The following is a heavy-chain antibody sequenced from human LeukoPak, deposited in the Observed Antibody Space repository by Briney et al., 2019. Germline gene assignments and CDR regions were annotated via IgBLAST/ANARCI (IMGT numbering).Heavy chain of an antibody. J-gene: IGHJ5*02. CDR3: ATVLGWQRLDWFDP. CDR2: ISAYNGNT. CDR1: GYTFTSYG. D-gene: IGHD3-16*01. V-gene: IGHV1-18*01. Sequence: GASVKVSYKASGYTFTSYGISWVRQAPGQGLEWTGWISAYNGNTNYAQKLQGRVTMTTDTSTSTAYMELRSLRSDDTAVYYCATVLGWQRLDWFDPWGQGTLVTVSS.